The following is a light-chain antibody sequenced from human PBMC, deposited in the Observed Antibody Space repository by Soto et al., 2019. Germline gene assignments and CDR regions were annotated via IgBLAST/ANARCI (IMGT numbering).Light chain of an antibody. CDR2: GAS. Sequence: AIRMTQSPPSLSASAGDRVAIACRASQDVGRSLAWYQQKPGQAPKLLIYGASTLQSGVPSRFSGGGSGTDFTLTISCLQSEDFATYYCQHYKNYPWTFGQGTKVEIK. CDR3: QHYKNYPWT. CDR1: QDVGRS. V-gene: IGKV1-8*01. J-gene: IGKJ1*01.